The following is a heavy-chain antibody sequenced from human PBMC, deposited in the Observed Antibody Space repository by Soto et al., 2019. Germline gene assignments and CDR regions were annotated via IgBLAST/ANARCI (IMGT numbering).Heavy chain of an antibody. D-gene: IGHD2-15*01. V-gene: IGHV4-31*03. CDR3: SRRIRV. J-gene: IGHJ4*02. CDR2: ISYVGST. CDR1: GGSINSGGYC. Sequence: QAQLQESGPGLVKPSQTLSLTCTVSGGSINSGGYCWSWIRQHPGKGLDWIGCISYVGSTSYNPSLKSRVTISVDTSKNPFSLKLTSVTAADTAVYYGSRRIRVWGQGALITVSS.